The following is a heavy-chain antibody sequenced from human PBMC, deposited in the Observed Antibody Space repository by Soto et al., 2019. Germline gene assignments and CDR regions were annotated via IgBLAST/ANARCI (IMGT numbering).Heavy chain of an antibody. Sequence: SGPTLVNPTQTLTLTFPFSGFSLTTRGVGVGWIRQPPGKALEWLALIYWDDDEGYSPSLKSRLTITKDTSKNQVVLTMINMDPVDTATYYCAHRPRGYSYHFDYWGQGTLVTVSS. CDR1: GFSLTTRGVG. J-gene: IGHJ4*02. D-gene: IGHD5-18*01. V-gene: IGHV2-5*02. CDR3: AHRPRGYSYHFDY. CDR2: IYWDDDE.